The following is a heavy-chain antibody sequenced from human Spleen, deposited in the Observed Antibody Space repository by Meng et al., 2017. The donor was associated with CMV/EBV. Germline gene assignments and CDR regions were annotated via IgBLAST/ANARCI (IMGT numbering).Heavy chain of an antibody. CDR3: ARVKGLVRSAGAFDI. J-gene: IGHJ3*02. CDR2: IYYSGST. D-gene: IGHD3-10*01. CDR1: GGSISSYY. Sequence: GSLRLSCTVSGGSISSYYWSWIRQPPGKGLEWIGYIYYSGSTNYNPSLKSRVTISVDTSKNQFSLKLSSVTAADTAVYYCARVKGLVRSAGAFDIWGQGTMVTVSS. V-gene: IGHV4-59*01.